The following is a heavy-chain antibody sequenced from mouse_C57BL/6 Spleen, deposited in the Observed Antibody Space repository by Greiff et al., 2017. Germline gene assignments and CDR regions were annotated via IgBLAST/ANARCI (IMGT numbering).Heavy chain of an antibody. CDR2: IDPEDGDT. D-gene: IGHD6-1*01. J-gene: IGHJ2*01. CDR3: TTLPLFLDVDY. Sequence: VQLQQSGAELVRPGASVKLSCTASGFNIQDYYMHWVKQRPEQGLEWIGRIDPEDGDTEYAPKFQGKATLTADPSSNTAYLHLSSLTSEDTAVYYGTTLPLFLDVDYWGQGTTLTVSS. V-gene: IGHV14-1*01. CDR1: GFNIQDYY.